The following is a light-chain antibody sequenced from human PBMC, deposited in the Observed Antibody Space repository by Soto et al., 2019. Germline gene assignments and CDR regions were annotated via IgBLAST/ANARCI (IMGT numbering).Light chain of an antibody. CDR3: QQCINWPLT. Sequence: EIVMTQSPATLSVSPGEGATLSCKASQNVYNNLAWYQQRPGQPPRLLTYDASTRATGISARFSGSGYGTEFTLTISSLQSEDFAVYFCQQCINWPLTFGGGTKVEIK. J-gene: IGKJ4*01. CDR2: DAS. CDR1: QNVYNN. V-gene: IGKV3-15*01.